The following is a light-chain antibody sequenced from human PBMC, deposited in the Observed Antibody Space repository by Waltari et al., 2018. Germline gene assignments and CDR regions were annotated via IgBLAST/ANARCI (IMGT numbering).Light chain of an antibody. J-gene: IGLJ3*02. V-gene: IGLV2-14*03. CDR2: DVS. CDR3: SSYTSSSTLWV. CDR1: SSDVGGYNY. Sequence: QSALTQPASESGSPGQSITISCTGTSSDVGGYNYVVWYQQHPGKAPKRMISDVSNRPSGVSNRFSGSKSGNTASLTISGLQAEDGADYYCSSYTSSSTLWVFGGGTKLTVL.